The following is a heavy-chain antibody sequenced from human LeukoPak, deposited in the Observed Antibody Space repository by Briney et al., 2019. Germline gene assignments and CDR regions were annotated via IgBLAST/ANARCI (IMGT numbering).Heavy chain of an antibody. V-gene: IGHV3-30*04. D-gene: IGHD4-17*01. Sequence: GGSLRLSCAASGFTFSSYAMHWVRQAPGKGLEWVAVISYDGSNKYYADSVKGRFTISRDNSKNTLYLQMNSLRAEDTAVYYCARDRACGDYRDAFDIWGQGTMVTVSS. CDR1: GFTFSSYA. CDR2: ISYDGSNK. J-gene: IGHJ3*02. CDR3: ARDRACGDYRDAFDI.